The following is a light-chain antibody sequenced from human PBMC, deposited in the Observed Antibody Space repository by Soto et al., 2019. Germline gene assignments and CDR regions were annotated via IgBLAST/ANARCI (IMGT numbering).Light chain of an antibody. J-gene: IGKJ1*01. V-gene: IGKV1-5*01. CDR3: LRYNAFSQT. CDR2: DAS. Sequence: DIQMTQSPSTLSASVGDRVTITCRASQSMNDWLAWYQQKPGKAPKVLIYDASSLQSGVPSRFSRSGSGTEFTLTIDSLQPDDVATYYCLRYNAFSQTFGQGTKVEI. CDR1: QSMNDW.